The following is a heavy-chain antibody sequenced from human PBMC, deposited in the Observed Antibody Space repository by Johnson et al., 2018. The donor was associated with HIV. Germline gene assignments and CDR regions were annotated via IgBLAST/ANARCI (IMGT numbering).Heavy chain of an antibody. D-gene: IGHD3-10*01. CDR2: ISWNSGSI. CDR1: GFTFDDYA. J-gene: IGHJ3*02. Sequence: VQVVESGGGLVQPGRSLRLSCAASGFTFDDYAMHWVRQAPGKGLEWVSGISWNSGSIGYADSVKGRFTISRDNAKNSLYLQMNSLRAEDTAFYYCAKDSDTFYFGSGDGFDIWGRGTMVTVSS. V-gene: IGHV3-9*01. CDR3: AKDSDTFYFGSGDGFDI.